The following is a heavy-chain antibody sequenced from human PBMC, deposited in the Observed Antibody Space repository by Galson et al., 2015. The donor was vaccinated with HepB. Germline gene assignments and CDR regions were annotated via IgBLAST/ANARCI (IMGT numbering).Heavy chain of an antibody. CDR3: AKARPKYYYDSSGCLDY. CDR2: ISYDGSNK. V-gene: IGHV3-30*18. Sequence: LRLSCAASGFTFTNSGMHWVRQAPGTGLEWVAIISYDGSNKYYADSVKGRFTISRDNSKNTLYLQMNSLRAEDTAVYYCAKARPKYYYDSSGCLDYWGQGTLVTGSS. D-gene: IGHD3-22*01. CDR1: GFTFTNSG. J-gene: IGHJ4*02.